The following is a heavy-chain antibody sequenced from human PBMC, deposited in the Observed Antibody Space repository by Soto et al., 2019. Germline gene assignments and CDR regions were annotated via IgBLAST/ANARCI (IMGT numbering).Heavy chain of an antibody. CDR2: LYYGRRA. D-gene: IGHD3-22*01. CDR3: ALRVMAVVPEY. J-gene: IGHJ4*02. CDR1: GDSISSYY. V-gene: IGHV4-59*01. Sequence: QVQLQESGPGLVKPSETLSLTCAVSGDSISSYYCMWIRQPPGKGLESIGYLYYGRRANYNPALTSRVTISGATSTNQWSLTLSSMTVADTAVDYCALRVMAVVPEYWGQGTLVTVSS.